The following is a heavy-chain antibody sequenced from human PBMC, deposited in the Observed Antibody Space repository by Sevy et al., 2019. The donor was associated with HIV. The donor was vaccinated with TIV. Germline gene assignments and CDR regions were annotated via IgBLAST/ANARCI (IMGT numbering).Heavy chain of an antibody. Sequence: GGSLRLSCAASGFTFSGSALHWVRQASGKGLEWVGRIKKIDDSYATAFAASLEGRFTISRDDLKNTVHLQMNSLKIEDTAVYYCTRLIYPDDAFDIWGQGTMVTVSS. CDR1: GFTFSGSA. CDR3: TRLIYPDDAFDI. CDR2: IKKIDDSYAT. J-gene: IGHJ3*02. V-gene: IGHV3-73*01.